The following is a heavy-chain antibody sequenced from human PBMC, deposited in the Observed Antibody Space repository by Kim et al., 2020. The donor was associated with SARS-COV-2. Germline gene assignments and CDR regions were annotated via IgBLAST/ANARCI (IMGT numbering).Heavy chain of an antibody. CDR3: AKDGARGSWPLEY. Sequence: PGKGLEWVAVISFDGSDKYYADSVRGRFSISRDNSKNTLYLQMNGLRDEDTAVYYCAKDGARGSWPLEYWGQGTLVTVSS. V-gene: IGHV3-30*18. J-gene: IGHJ4*02. CDR2: ISFDGSDK. D-gene: IGHD1-26*01.